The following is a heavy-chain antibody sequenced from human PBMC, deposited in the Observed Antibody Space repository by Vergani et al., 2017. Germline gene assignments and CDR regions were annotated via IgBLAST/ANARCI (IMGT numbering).Heavy chain of an antibody. Sequence: EVQLLESGGGLVQPGGSLRLSCAASGFTFSSYAMSWVRQAPGKGLEWVSAISGSGGSTYYADSVKGRFTISRDNSKNTLYLQMNSLRAEYTAVYYCAKWKGNIVGSGWYYFDYWGQGTLVTVSS. D-gene: IGHD6-19*01. CDR2: ISGSGGST. CDR3: AKWKGNIVGSGWYYFDY. CDR1: GFTFSSYA. J-gene: IGHJ4*02. V-gene: IGHV3-23*01.